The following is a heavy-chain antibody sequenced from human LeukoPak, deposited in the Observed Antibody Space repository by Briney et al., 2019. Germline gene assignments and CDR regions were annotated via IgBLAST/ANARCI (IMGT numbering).Heavy chain of an antibody. CDR3: ATLIVRGVINI. D-gene: IGHD3-10*01. V-gene: IGHV3-15*01. J-gene: IGHJ4*02. Sequence: TGGSLRLSCAASGFTFINTWMNWVRQAPGKGLEWVGRIQSKTDGGTTEYAAPVKGRFTISRDDSKTTLYLQMNSLKTEDTAVYYCATLIVRGVINIWGQGTLVTVSS. CDR2: IQSKTDGGTT. CDR1: GFTFINTW.